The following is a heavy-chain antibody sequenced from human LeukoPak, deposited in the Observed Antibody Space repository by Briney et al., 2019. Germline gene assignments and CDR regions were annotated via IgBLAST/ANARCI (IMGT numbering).Heavy chain of an antibody. CDR3: ARSRHVFLWFGESTGLDL. D-gene: IGHD3-10*01. Sequence: ASVKVSCKASGYTFTNYDINWVRQAPGQGLEWMGWISADYGDTKFAEKFQGRVTLTTETSTSTAYMELRSLISDDTAVYYCARSRHVFLWFGESTGLDLWGQGTLVTVSS. J-gene: IGHJ4*02. CDR1: GYTFTNYD. V-gene: IGHV1-18*01. CDR2: ISADYGDT.